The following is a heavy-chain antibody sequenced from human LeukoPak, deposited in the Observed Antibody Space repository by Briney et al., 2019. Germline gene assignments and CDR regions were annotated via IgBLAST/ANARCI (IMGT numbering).Heavy chain of an antibody. Sequence: GGSLRLSCAASGFTFSSYAMHWVRQAAGKGLEWVAVISYDGSNKYYADSVKGRFTISRDNSKNTLYLQMNSLRAEDTAVYYCARGTYGGNSGYQRAFDIWGQGTVVTVSS. CDR1: GFTFSSYA. J-gene: IGHJ3*02. CDR3: ARGTYGGNSGYQRAFDI. D-gene: IGHD4-23*01. CDR2: ISYDGSNK. V-gene: IGHV3-30-3*01.